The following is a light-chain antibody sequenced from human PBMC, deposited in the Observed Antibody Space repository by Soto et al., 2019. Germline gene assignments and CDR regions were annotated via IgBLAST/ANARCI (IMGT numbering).Light chain of an antibody. CDR1: SFNIESNN. J-gene: IGLJ3*02. V-gene: IGLV1-47*01. CDR2: RDN. Sequence: QPVLTQPPSASGTPWQRVTISCSGSSFNIESNNVHWFQQFPGTAPKLLIYRDNQRPSGVPDRFSGSKSGTSASLAITGLRSDDEADYYCAAWDASLSGWVFGGGTKLTVL. CDR3: AAWDASLSGWV.